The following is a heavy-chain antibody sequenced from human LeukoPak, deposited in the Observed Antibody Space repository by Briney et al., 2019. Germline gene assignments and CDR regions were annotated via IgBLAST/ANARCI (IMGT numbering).Heavy chain of an antibody. CDR3: ARGGAYYDILTGLDY. CDR2: IKQDGSEK. CDR1: GFTFSSYW. J-gene: IGHJ4*02. V-gene: IGHV3-7*04. Sequence: PGGSLRLSCAASGFTFSSYWMSWVRQAPGKGLEWVANIKQDGSEKYYVDSVKGRFTISRDNAKNSLYLQMNSLRAEDTAVYYCARGGAYYDILTGLDYWGQGTLVTVSS. D-gene: IGHD3-9*01.